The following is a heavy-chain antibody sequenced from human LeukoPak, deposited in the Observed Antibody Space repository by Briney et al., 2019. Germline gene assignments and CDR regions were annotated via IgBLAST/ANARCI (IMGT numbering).Heavy chain of an antibody. Sequence: ASVKVSCKASGYAFTDFYIHWVRQAPGQGLEWMGWINPNSGGTNYAQKFQGRVTMTRDTSISTAYMELSRLRSDDTAVYYCARPPYYASSGYSINWFDPWGQGTLVTVSS. J-gene: IGHJ5*02. CDR3: ARPPYYASSGYSINWFDP. V-gene: IGHV1-2*02. CDR2: INPNSGGT. CDR1: GYAFTDFY. D-gene: IGHD3-22*01.